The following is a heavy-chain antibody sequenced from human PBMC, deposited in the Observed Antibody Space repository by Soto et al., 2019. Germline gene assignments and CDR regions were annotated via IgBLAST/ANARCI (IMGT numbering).Heavy chain of an antibody. CDR2: IYYSGST. J-gene: IGHJ6*02. CDR3: ARAGGSYYKEDGMDV. D-gene: IGHD1-26*01. V-gene: IGHV4-31*11. Sequence: PSETLSLTCAVSGGYISSGGYYWSWIRQHPGKGLEWIGYIYYSGSTYYNPSLKSRVTISVDTSKNQFSLKLSSVTAADTAVYYCARAGGSYYKEDGMDVWGQGTTVTVSS. CDR1: GGYISSGGYY.